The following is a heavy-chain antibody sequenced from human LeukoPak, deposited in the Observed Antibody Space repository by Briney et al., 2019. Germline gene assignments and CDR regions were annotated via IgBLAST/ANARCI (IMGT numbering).Heavy chain of an antibody. CDR2: ISSSGSTI. V-gene: IGHV3-11*01. J-gene: IGHJ6*02. D-gene: IGHD5-24*01. CDR3: ARENGDGYNLYYYYGMDV. Sequence: GGSLRLSCAASGFTFSDYYMSWIRQAPGKGLEWVSYISSSGSTIYYADSVKGRFTISRDNAKNSLYLQINSLRAEDTAVYYCARENGDGYNLYYYYGMDVWGQGTTVTVSS. CDR1: GFTFSDYY.